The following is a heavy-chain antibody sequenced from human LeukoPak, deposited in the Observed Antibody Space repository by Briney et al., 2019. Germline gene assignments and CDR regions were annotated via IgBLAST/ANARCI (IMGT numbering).Heavy chain of an antibody. CDR2: IYYSGST. CDR3: AREVIAYDYNWFDP. Sequence: SETLSLTCTVSGGSISRGGYYWSWIRQHPGKGLEWIGYIYYSGSTYYNPSLKSRVTISVDTSKNQFSLKLSSVTAADTAVYYCAREVIAYDYNWFDPWGQGTLVTVSS. J-gene: IGHJ5*02. D-gene: IGHD2/OR15-2a*01. V-gene: IGHV4-31*03. CDR1: GGSISRGGYY.